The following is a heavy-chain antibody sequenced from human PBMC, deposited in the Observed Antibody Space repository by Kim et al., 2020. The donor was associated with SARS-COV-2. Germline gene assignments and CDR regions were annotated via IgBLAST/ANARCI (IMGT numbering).Heavy chain of an antibody. V-gene: IGHV5-10-1*04. Sequence: PSFQGPVTISSDTSINAAYLQWSSLKASDTAMYYCAKVEAVDGDMAGMDVWGQGTMVTVSS. CDR3: AKVEAVDGDMAGMDV. J-gene: IGHJ6*02. D-gene: IGHD5-18*01.